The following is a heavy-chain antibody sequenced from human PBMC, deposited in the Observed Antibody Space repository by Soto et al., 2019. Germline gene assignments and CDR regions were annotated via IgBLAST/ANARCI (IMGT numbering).Heavy chain of an antibody. V-gene: IGHV4-59*01. CDR3: ARAPHPHDFWSGYPKNNWFDP. CDR2: IYYSGST. CDR1: GGSISSYY. D-gene: IGHD3-3*01. Sequence: SETLSLTCTVSGGSISSYYWSWIRQPPGKGLGWIGYIYYSGSTNYNPSLKSRVTISVDTSKNQFSLKLSSVTAADTAVYYCARAPHPHDFWSGYPKNNWFDPWGQGTLVTVSS. J-gene: IGHJ5*02.